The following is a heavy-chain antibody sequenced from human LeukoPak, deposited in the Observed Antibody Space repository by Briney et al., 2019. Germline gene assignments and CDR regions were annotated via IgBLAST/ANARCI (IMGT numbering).Heavy chain of an antibody. CDR3: ASFVVRGAENWFDP. D-gene: IGHD3-10*01. Sequence: KPGGSLRLSCAASGFTFSDYYMSWIRQAPGKGLEWVSYISGSSRTIYYADSVKGRFTISRDNAKNSLYLQMNSLRAEDTAVYYCASFVVRGAENWFDPWGQGTLVTVSS. V-gene: IGHV3-11*04. J-gene: IGHJ5*02. CDR2: ISGSSRTI. CDR1: GFTFSDYY.